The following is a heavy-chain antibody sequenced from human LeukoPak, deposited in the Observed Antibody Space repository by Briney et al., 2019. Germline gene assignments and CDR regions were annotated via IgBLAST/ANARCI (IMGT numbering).Heavy chain of an antibody. V-gene: IGHV3-11*01. Sequence: GGSLRLSCAASGFTFSDYYMSWIRQAPGKGLEWVSYISSSGSTIYYADSVKGRFTISSDNAKNSLYLQMNSMRAEDTAVYYCAKSNGYGLVDIWGQGTMVTVSS. J-gene: IGHJ3*02. CDR1: GFTFSDYY. CDR3: AKSNGYGLVDI. D-gene: IGHD3-10*01. CDR2: ISSSGSTI.